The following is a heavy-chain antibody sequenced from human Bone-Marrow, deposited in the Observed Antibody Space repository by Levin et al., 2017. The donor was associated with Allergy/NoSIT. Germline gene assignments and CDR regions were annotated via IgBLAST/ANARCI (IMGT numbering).Heavy chain of an antibody. V-gene: IGHV3-33*01. CDR3: AVWLRGVINY. D-gene: IGHD3-10*01. CDR2: IWYDGSTK. CDR1: GFTFSSDA. Sequence: GGSLRLSCAASGFTFSSDAMHWVRQAPGKGLEWVAVIWYDGSTKYYADSVKGRFTISRDNAKNTLYLQMNSLKTEDTAVYYCAVWLRGVINYWGQGTLVTVSS. J-gene: IGHJ4*02.